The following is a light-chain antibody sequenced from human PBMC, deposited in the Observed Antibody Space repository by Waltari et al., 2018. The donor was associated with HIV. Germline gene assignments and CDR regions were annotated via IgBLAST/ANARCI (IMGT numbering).Light chain of an antibody. Sequence: QSVLTQPPSASGTPGQRVTISCSGNRSNIGSNYVDWYQQLPGTAPKLLLYRVNQRPSGVPGRFTGSKSGTSASLASSGLRSEDEGDYYCAAWDDSLSGVVFGGGTKLTVL. V-gene: IGLV1-47*01. CDR3: AAWDDSLSGVV. CDR1: RSNIGSNY. J-gene: IGLJ2*01. CDR2: RVN.